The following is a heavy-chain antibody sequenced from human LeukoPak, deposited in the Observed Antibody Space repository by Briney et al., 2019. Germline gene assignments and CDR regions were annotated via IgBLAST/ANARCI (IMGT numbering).Heavy chain of an antibody. Sequence: SETLSLTCTVSGGSISSYYWSWIRQPPGKGLEWIRYIYYSGSTNYNPSLKSRVTISVDTSKNQFSLKLSSVTAADTAVYYCARRMYYYDSSGLKDAFDIWGQGTMVTVSS. V-gene: IGHV4-59*08. J-gene: IGHJ3*02. CDR2: IYYSGST. CDR3: ARRMYYYDSSGLKDAFDI. D-gene: IGHD3-22*01. CDR1: GGSISSYY.